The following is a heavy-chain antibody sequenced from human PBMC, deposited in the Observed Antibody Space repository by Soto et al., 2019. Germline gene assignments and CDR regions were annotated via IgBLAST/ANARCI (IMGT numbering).Heavy chain of an antibody. CDR3: VHPRSTVQIPPT. CDR2: ISSNGDST. J-gene: IGHJ5*02. CDR1: VFTFSMFS. D-gene: IGHD4-17*01. V-gene: IGHV3-64D*06. Sequence: HPGGSLRLSCSASVFTFSMFSMHWVRQAPGKGLEYVSGISSNGDSTYYADSVKGRFTISRDNSKNTLYLQMSSLRAVDTAVYYCVHPRSTVQIPPTWGQGTLVTVSS.